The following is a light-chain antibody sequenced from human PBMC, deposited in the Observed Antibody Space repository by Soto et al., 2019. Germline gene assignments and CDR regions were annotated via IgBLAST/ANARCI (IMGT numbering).Light chain of an antibody. CDR2: GAS. J-gene: IGKJ1*01. Sequence: EIVLTQSPGTLSLSPWERATLSGRSSQSVSSSYLAWYQQKPGQAPMLLIYGASSRATGIPDRFSGSGSETDFTLTISSLQPEDSATYYCQQSYSTPTWTFGQGTKVDIK. CDR1: QSVSSSY. V-gene: IGKV3-20*01. CDR3: QQSYSTPTWT.